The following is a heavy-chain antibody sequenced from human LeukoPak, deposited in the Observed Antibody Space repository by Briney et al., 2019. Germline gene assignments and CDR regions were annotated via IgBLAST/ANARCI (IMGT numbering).Heavy chain of an antibody. V-gene: IGHV3-30*18. Sequence: GGSLRLSCAASGYPFSGSDIHWVRQAPDKGLEWVAFVSHEGSSKFYAESVKGRFGISRDNSKSTTYLQMNGLRPDDTAVYYCAKTTGGWPRFFDHWGQGTLVAVSS. CDR1: GYPFSGSD. CDR3: AKTTGGWPRFFDH. D-gene: IGHD6-19*01. CDR2: VSHEGSSK. J-gene: IGHJ4*02.